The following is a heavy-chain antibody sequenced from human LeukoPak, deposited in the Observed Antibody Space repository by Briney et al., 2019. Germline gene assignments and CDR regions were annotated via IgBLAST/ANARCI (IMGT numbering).Heavy chain of an antibody. CDR3: ARDGVGYSGYDHSPYFDY. D-gene: IGHD5-12*01. CDR1: GYTFTGYY. V-gene: IGHV1-46*01. CDR2: INPSGGST. J-gene: IGHJ4*02. Sequence: ASVKVSCKASGYTFTGYYMHWVRQAPGQGLEWMGIINPSGGSTSYAQKFQGRVTMTRDTSTSTVYMELSSLRSEDTAVYYCARDGVGYSGYDHSPYFDYWGQGTLVTVSS.